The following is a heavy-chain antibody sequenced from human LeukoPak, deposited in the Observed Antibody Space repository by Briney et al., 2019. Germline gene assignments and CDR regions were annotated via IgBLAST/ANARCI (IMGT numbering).Heavy chain of an antibody. CDR2: IYHSGTT. CDR3: ARDWPYYYGSGRVWFDP. Sequence: KPSETLSLTCAVSGGSFSSSNWWSWVRQPPGKGLEWIGEIYHSGTTNYNPSLKSRVTISVDKSKNQFSLKLSSVTAADTAVYYCARDWPYYYGSGRVWFDPWGQGTLVTVSS. V-gene: IGHV4-4*02. J-gene: IGHJ5*02. D-gene: IGHD3-10*01. CDR1: GGSFSSSNW.